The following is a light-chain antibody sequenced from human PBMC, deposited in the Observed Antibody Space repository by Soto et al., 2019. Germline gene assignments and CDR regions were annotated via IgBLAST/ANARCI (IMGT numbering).Light chain of an antibody. CDR2: GAS. CDR1: QGVGSNY. J-gene: IGKJ1*01. V-gene: IGKV3-20*01. Sequence: EIVWTQSPGTLSLSPGERATLSCKASQGVGSNYLAWYQQKPGQAPRPLIYGASSRATGIPDRFSGSGSGADFTLTISRLEPEDCEVYYCQQYGSSPWTFGQGTTVEIK. CDR3: QQYGSSPWT.